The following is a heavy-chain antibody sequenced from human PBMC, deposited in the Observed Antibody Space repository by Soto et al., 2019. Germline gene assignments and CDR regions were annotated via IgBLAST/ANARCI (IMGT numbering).Heavy chain of an antibody. CDR3: AKVSVEMATISAFDI. J-gene: IGHJ3*02. CDR1: GFTFSSYA. Sequence: EVQLLESGGGLVQPGGSLRLSCAASGFTFSSYAMTWVRQAPGKGLEWVASISGSGGSTYYADSVKGRFTISRDNSKNTLYLQMNSLRAEDTAVYYCAKVSVEMATISAFDIWGQGTMVTVSS. CDR2: ISGSGGST. V-gene: IGHV3-23*01. D-gene: IGHD5-12*01.